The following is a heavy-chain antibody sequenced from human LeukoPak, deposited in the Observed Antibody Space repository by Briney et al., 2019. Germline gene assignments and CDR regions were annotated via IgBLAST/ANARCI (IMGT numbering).Heavy chain of an antibody. CDR1: GGTFSSYI. J-gene: IGHJ6*02. CDR2: IIPILGIA. Sequence: SVKVSCKASGGTFSSYIISWVRQAPGQGLEWMGRIIPILGIANYAQKFQGRVTITADKSTSTAYMELSSLRSEDTAVYYCAREATVTTNYYYGMDVWGQGTTVTVSS. D-gene: IGHD4-17*01. CDR3: AREATVTTNYYYGMDV. V-gene: IGHV1-69*04.